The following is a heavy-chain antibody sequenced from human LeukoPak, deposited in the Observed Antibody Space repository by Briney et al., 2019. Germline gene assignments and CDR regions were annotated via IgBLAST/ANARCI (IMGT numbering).Heavy chain of an antibody. V-gene: IGHV4-59*01. CDR2: VYHTGST. CDR3: ARDGGFSDYDYAFDS. J-gene: IGHJ4*02. CDR1: AGSISYYS. D-gene: IGHD5-12*01. Sequence: SETLSLTCTLSAGSISYYSWSWIRQPPGKGLEWIGYVYHTGSTNYNPALKSRVTISVDTSKNQYSLRLSSVTAADTAVYYCARDGGFSDYDYAFDSWGQGTLVTVSS.